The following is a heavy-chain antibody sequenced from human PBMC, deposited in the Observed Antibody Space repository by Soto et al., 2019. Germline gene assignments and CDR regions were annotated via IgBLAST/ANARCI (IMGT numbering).Heavy chain of an antibody. D-gene: IGHD3-16*01. CDR1: GFTFSSYS. Sequence: GGSLRLSCAASGFTFSSYSMNWVRQAPGKGLEWVSSISTSSNNIYYADSVKGRFTISRDNSKNTLSLQMDSLRAEDSAVYYCVPRKGDPFTWGPGTLVTVSS. V-gene: IGHV3-21*04. CDR3: VPRKGDPFT. CDR2: ISTSSNNI. J-gene: IGHJ4*02.